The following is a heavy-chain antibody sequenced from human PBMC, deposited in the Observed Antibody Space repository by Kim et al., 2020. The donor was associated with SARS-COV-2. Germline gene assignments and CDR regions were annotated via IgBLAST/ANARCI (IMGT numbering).Heavy chain of an antibody. CDR1: GYSFTSYW. D-gene: IGHD2-15*01. V-gene: IGHV5-10-1*01. CDR2: IDPSDSYT. Sequence: GESLKISCKGSGYSFTSYWISWVRQMPGKGLEWMGRIDPSDSYTNYSPSFQGHVTISADKSISTAYLQWSSLKASDTAMYYCARSCSGGSCYSGWFDPWGQGTLVTVSS. CDR3: ARSCSGGSCYSGWFDP. J-gene: IGHJ5*02.